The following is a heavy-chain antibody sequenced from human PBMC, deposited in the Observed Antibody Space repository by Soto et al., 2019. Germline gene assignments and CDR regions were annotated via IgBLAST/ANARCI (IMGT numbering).Heavy chain of an antibody. V-gene: IGHV4-39*01. J-gene: IGHJ4*02. CDR2: IYYGGST. D-gene: IGHD1-1*01. Sequence: SETLSLTCTFSGVSISSSSYYWGWIRQPPGKGLEWIGSIYYGGSTYYNPSLESRVTISVDTSKNQFSLKLSSVTAADTAVYYCAAELLTERFDYWGQGTLVTVS. CDR3: AAELLTERFDY. CDR1: GVSISSSSYY.